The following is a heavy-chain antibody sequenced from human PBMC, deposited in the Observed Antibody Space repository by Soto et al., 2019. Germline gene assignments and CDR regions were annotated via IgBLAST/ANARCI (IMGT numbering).Heavy chain of an antibody. CDR2: INHSGST. V-gene: IGHV4-34*01. Sequence: SETLSLTCAVYGGSFSGYYWSWIRQPPGKGLEWIGEINHSGSTNYNPSLKSRVTISVDTSKNQFSPKLSSVTAADTAVYYCAIPVGATMQFDYWGQGTLVTVSS. D-gene: IGHD1-26*01. CDR1: GGSFSGYY. CDR3: AIPVGATMQFDY. J-gene: IGHJ4*02.